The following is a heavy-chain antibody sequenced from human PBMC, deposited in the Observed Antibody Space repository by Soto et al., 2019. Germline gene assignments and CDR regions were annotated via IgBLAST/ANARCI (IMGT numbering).Heavy chain of an antibody. D-gene: IGHD5-18*01. CDR3: ARSPCRGSKNSTAHLYFQH. CDR1: ACSISSSSYY. CDR2: IYYSGST. J-gene: IGHJ1*01. V-gene: IGHV4-39*02. Sequence: LSLTCTVSACSISSSSYYWGRIRQPPETGREWIGSIYYSGSTYYNPSLTSRVTRSVATSKNHFSLKLSPVAAADTAVYYCARSPCRGSKNSTAHLYFQHWGQGTLVTVSS.